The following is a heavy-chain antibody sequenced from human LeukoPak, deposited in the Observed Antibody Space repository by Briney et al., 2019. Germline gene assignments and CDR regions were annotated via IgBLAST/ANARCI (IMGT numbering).Heavy chain of an antibody. D-gene: IGHD3-22*01. J-gene: IGHJ3*02. Sequence: GGSLRLSCAASGFTFSSYWMSWVRQAPGKGLEWVANIKQDGSEKYYVDSVKGRFTISRDNAKNSLYLQMNSLRAEDTAVYYCARTGNMIVGAFDIWGQGTMVTVSS. CDR3: ARTGNMIVGAFDI. CDR1: GFTFSSYW. CDR2: IKQDGSEK. V-gene: IGHV3-7*01.